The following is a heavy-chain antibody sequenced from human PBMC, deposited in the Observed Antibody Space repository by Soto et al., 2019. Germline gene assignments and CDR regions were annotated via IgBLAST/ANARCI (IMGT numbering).Heavy chain of an antibody. Sequence: QITLKESGPSLVKPTQTLTLTCTFSGVSLSTGGVGVGWIRQPPGKALEWLALSYWVDDKRYSPSLRSRLTATTDASKNREVTTINNMDPADTATYSCARSRRGGDFSQPHSSHDADGMDDRGHGTTVTVS. V-gene: IGHV2-5*02. CDR1: GVSLSTGGVG. J-gene: IGHJ6*02. D-gene: IGHD2-21*02. CDR2: SYWVDDK. CDR3: ARSRRGGDFSQPHSSHDADGMDD.